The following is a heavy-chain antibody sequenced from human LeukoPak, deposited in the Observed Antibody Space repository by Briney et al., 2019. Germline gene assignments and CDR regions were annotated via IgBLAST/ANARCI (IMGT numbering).Heavy chain of an antibody. Sequence: GGPLRLSCAASGFTFSSYSMNWVRQAPGKGLEWVSSISSSSSYIYYADSVKGRFTISRDNAKNSLYLQMNSLRAEDTAVYYCARDAYYGSGSYDYWGQGTLVTVSS. CDR1: GFTFSSYS. D-gene: IGHD3-10*01. CDR2: ISSSSSYI. J-gene: IGHJ4*02. V-gene: IGHV3-21*01. CDR3: ARDAYYGSGSYDY.